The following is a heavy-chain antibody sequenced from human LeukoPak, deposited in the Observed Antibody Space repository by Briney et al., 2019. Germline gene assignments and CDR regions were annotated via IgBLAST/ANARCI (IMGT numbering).Heavy chain of an antibody. CDR3: ARSGSYGLLYYYYYMDV. D-gene: IGHD5-18*01. J-gene: IGHJ6*03. V-gene: IGHV3-7*01. Sequence: GGSLRLSCAASGFTFSSYWMSWVRQAPGKGLEWVANIKQDGSEKYYVDSVKGRFTISRDNAKNSLYLQMNSLRAEDTAVYYCARSGSYGLLYYYYYMDVWGKGTTVTVSS. CDR2: IKQDGSEK. CDR1: GFTFSSYW.